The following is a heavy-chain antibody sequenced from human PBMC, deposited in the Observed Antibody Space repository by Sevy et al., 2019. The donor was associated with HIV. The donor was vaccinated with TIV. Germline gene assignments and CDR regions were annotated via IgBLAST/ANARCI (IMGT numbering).Heavy chain of an antibody. CDR2: IHQDGNEK. D-gene: IGHD4-17*01. Sequence: GGSLRLSCVASGFTFSSYCMSWVRQAPGKGLEWVADIHQDGNEKYYLDPLKGRFTISRENAKNSLSLQLNSLRAEDTAVYYCARSLYGDYRGDHFDSWGQGTLVTVSS. CDR3: ARSLYGDYRGDHFDS. V-gene: IGHV3-7*03. J-gene: IGHJ4*02. CDR1: GFTFSSYC.